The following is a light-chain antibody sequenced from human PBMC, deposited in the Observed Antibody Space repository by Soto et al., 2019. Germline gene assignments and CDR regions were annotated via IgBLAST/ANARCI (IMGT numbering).Light chain of an antibody. J-gene: IGKJ5*01. Sequence: EIVLTQSPATLSLSPGERATLSCRASRSVSSYLAWYQQKPGQAPRLLIYDASNRATGIPARFSGSGSGTDFTLTSSSLEPEEFAVYYCQQRSNWPPITFGQGTRLEIK. CDR3: QQRSNWPPIT. CDR2: DAS. CDR1: RSVSSY. V-gene: IGKV3-11*01.